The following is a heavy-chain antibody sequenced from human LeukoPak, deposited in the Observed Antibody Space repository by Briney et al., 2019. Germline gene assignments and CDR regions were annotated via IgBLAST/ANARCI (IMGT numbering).Heavy chain of an antibody. D-gene: IGHD6-19*01. V-gene: IGHV3-23*01. CDR2: ISGSGGTS. Sequence: GGTLRLSCTTSGFNFSIYPMTWVRQAPGKGLEWVSAISGSGGTSYYADSVKGRFTISRDNSKNTLYLQINSLRAEDTALYYCAKDHLPGIVVADRDYWGQGTLVTVSS. CDR3: AKDHLPGIVVADRDY. J-gene: IGHJ4*02. CDR1: GFNFSIYP.